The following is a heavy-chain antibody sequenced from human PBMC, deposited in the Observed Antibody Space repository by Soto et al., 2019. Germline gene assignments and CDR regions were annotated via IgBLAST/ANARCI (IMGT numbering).Heavy chain of an antibody. J-gene: IGHJ6*02. D-gene: IGHD1-1*01. V-gene: IGHV4-30-4*01. Sequence: SETLSLTCTVSGDSISRGNYYWTWIRQPPGKGLEWIGHIFYDGYIDYSPSLKSRLTISIDTSKNQFSLNLTSVTASDTAVYYCARAHWKSLTGGLDVWGQGTSVTVSS. CDR3: ARAHWKSLTGGLDV. CDR2: IFYDGYI. CDR1: GDSISRGNYY.